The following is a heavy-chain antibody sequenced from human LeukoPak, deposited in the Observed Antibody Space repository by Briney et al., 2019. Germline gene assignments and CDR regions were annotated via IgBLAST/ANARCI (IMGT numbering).Heavy chain of an antibody. V-gene: IGHV3-23*01. CDR2: ISGSGGST. J-gene: IGHJ4*02. CDR3: ANNHLGYCSGGSYYPDYYFDY. D-gene: IGHD2-15*01. CDR1: GFTFSSYA. Sequence: GGSLRLSCAASGFTFSSYAMSWVRQAPGKGLEWVSAISGSGGSTYYADSVKGRFTISRDSSKNTLYLQMNSLRAEDTAVYYCANNHLGYCSGGSYYPDYYFDYWGQGTLVTVSS.